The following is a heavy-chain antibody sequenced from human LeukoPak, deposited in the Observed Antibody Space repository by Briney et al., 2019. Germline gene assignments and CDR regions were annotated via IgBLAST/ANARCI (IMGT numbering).Heavy chain of an antibody. Sequence: SETLSLTCIVSAGSISSGGYYWGWIRQPPGKGLEWIGSIYYSGSTYYNPSLKSRVTISVDTSKNQFSLKLSSVTAADTAVYYCARPPWGELLPPPFDYWGQGTLVTVSS. CDR3: ARPPWGELLPPPFDY. CDR1: AGSISSGGYY. CDR2: IYYSGST. J-gene: IGHJ4*02. D-gene: IGHD1-26*01. V-gene: IGHV4-39*01.